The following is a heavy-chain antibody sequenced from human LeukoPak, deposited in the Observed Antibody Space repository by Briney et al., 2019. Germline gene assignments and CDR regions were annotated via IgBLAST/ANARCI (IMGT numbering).Heavy chain of an antibody. CDR2: IYYSGST. Sequence: PSETLSLTCTVSGGSISGYYWSWLRQPPGKGLEWIGYIYYSGSTNYNPSLKSRVTISIDTSKNQFSLKLSSVTAADTAVYYCARVRDGYNVADYWGQGTLVTVSS. D-gene: IGHD5-24*01. V-gene: IGHV4-59*01. CDR1: GGSISGYY. CDR3: ARVRDGYNVADY. J-gene: IGHJ4*02.